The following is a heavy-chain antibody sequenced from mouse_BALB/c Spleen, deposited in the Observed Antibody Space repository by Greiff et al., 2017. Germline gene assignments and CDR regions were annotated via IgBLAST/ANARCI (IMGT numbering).Heavy chain of an antibody. CDR1: GYTFTSYW. D-gene: IGHD2-14*01. V-gene: IGHV1-7*01. Sequence: VQLQQSGAELAKPGASVKMSCKASGYTFTSYWMHWVKQRPGQGLEWIGYINPSTGYTEYNQKFKDKATLTADKSSSTAYMQLSSLTSEDSAVYYGARSYYRYDNYAMDYWGQGTSVTVSS. CDR2: INPSTGYT. J-gene: IGHJ4*01. CDR3: ARSYYRYDNYAMDY.